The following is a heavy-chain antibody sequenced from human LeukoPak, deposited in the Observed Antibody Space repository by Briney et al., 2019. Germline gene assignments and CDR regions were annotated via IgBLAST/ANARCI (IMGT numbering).Heavy chain of an antibody. J-gene: IGHJ5*02. D-gene: IGHD3-3*02. CDR2: IYYSGST. CDR3: ARDPLSQGWFDP. CDR1: GGSISSYY. V-gene: IGHV4-59*01. Sequence: PSETLSLTCTVSGGSISSYYWSWIRQPPGKGLEWIGYIYYSGSTNYNPSLKSRVTISVDTSKNQFSLKLSSVTAEDTAVCYCARDPLSQGWFDPWGQGTLVTVSS.